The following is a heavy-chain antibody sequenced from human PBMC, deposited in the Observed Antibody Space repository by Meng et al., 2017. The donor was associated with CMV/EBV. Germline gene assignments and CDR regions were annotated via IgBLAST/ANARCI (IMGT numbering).Heavy chain of an antibody. Sequence: GGSLRLSCAASGFTFSSYSMNWVRQAPGKGLEWVSYISSSSSTIYYADSVKGRFTISRDNAKNSLYLQMNSLRAEDTALYYCARTDCSSTSCPKYYFDYWGQGTLVTVSS. CDR3: ARTDCSSTSCPKYYFDY. CDR1: GFTFSSYS. CDR2: ISSSSSTI. J-gene: IGHJ4*02. D-gene: IGHD2-2*01. V-gene: IGHV3-48*04.